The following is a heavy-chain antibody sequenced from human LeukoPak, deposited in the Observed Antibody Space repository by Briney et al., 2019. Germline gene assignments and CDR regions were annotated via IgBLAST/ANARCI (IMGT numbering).Heavy chain of an antibody. D-gene: IGHD2-2*01. J-gene: IGHJ6*02. CDR1: GFTFSGYY. CDR2: ISSSGSTI. CDR3: ARVDVVVPASRYYYYGMDV. V-gene: IGHV3-11*01. Sequence: GGSLRLSCAASGFTFSGYYMSWIRQAPGKGLEWVSYISSSGSTIYYADSVKGRFTISRDNAKNSLYLQMNSLRAEDTAVYYCARVDVVVPASRYYYYGMDVWGQGTTVTVSS.